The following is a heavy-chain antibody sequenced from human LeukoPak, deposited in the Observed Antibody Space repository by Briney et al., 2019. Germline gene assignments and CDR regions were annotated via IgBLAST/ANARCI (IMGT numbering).Heavy chain of an antibody. D-gene: IGHD6-19*01. CDR3: ARVQQAVADYFDY. Sequence: SETLSLTCAVYGGSFSGYYWSWIRQPPGKGLEWIGEINHSESTNYNPSLKSRVTISVDTSKNQFSLKLSSVTAADTAVYYCARVQQAVADYFDYWGQGTLVNVSS. V-gene: IGHV4-34*01. J-gene: IGHJ4*02. CDR1: GGSFSGYY. CDR2: INHSEST.